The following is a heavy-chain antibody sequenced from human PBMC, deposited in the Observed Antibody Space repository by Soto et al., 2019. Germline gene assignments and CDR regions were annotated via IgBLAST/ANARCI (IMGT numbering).Heavy chain of an antibody. CDR1: GGTFSGYA. J-gene: IGHJ1*01. CDR3: ARDPRSITGTTASEDFQH. D-gene: IGHD1-20*01. V-gene: IGHV1-69*01. CDR2: IIPLLGIT. Sequence: QAQLMQSGAEVKKPGSSVKVSCKASGGTFSGYAINWVRQAPGQGLEWMGGIIPLLGITDYGQKFQGRITIAADESTGTGYMVLSGLRSEDTAVYYCARDPRSITGTTASEDFQHWGQGTLVSVSS.